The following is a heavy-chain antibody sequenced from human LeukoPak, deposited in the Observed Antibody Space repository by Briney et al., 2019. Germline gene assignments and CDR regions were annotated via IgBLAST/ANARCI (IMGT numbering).Heavy chain of an antibody. CDR1: GFTFSDYY. Sequence: PGGSLRLSCAASGFTFSDYYMSWIRQAPGKGLEWVSYISSSGSTIYYADSVKGRFTISRDNAKNSLYLQMDSLRAEDTAVYYCARDPYYYGSGSFMDVWDKGTTVTISS. V-gene: IGHV3-11*01. CDR2: ISSSGSTI. D-gene: IGHD3-10*01. J-gene: IGHJ6*03. CDR3: ARDPYYYGSGSFMDV.